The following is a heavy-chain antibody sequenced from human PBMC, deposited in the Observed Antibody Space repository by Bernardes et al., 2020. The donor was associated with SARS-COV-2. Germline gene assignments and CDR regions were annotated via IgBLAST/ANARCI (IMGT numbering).Heavy chain of an antibody. CDR1: GFTFSSYG. V-gene: IGHV3-33*01. D-gene: IGHD4-17*01. J-gene: IGHJ3*02. Sequence: GGSLRLCCAASGFTFSSYGMHWDRQAPGKGLEWVAVIWYDGSNKYYADSVKGRFTISRDNSKNTLYLQMNSLRAEDTAVYYCARDWAPMTTVTDDAFDIWGQGTMVTVSS. CDR3: ARDWAPMTTVTDDAFDI. CDR2: IWYDGSNK.